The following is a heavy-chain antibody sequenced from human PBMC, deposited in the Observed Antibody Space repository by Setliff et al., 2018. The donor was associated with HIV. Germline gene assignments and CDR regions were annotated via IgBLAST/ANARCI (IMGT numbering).Heavy chain of an antibody. CDR2: IYYNGIT. Sequence: SETLSLTCAVSGGSIGTTTYYWGWIRQPPGKGLEWIGSIYYNGITYYNPSLKGRFTISVDTFKNQFSLKVTSVTAADTAVYYCARRIFHSSFPSFDSWGQGTLVTVSS. CDR3: ARRIFHSSFPSFDS. CDR1: GGSIGTTTYY. V-gene: IGHV4-39*01. D-gene: IGHD2-15*01. J-gene: IGHJ4*02.